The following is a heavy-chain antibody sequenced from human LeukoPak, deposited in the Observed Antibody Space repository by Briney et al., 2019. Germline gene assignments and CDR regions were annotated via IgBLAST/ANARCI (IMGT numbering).Heavy chain of an antibody. CDR3: ARELDLVLDY. D-gene: IGHD3-9*01. V-gene: IGHV3-30*01. CDR2: ISYDGSNK. Sequence: GGSLRLSCAASGFTFSSYAMHWVRQAPGKGLEWVAVISYDGSNKYYADSVKGRYTISRDNSKNTLYLQMNSLRAEDTAVYYCARELDLVLDYWGQGTLVTVSS. CDR1: GFTFSSYA. J-gene: IGHJ4*02.